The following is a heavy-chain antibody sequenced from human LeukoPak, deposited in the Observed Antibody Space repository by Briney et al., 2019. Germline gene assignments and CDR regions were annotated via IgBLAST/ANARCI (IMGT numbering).Heavy chain of an antibody. D-gene: IGHD6-19*01. J-gene: IGHJ5*02. Sequence: ASVKVSCKASGYTFTSYDINWVRQATGQGLEWMGWMNPNSGNTDYAQKLQGRVTMTTDTSTSTAYMELRSLRSDDTAVYYCARVIEWLGQGWFDPWGQGTLVTVSS. V-gene: IGHV1-8*02. CDR1: GYTFTSYD. CDR2: MNPNSGNT. CDR3: ARVIEWLGQGWFDP.